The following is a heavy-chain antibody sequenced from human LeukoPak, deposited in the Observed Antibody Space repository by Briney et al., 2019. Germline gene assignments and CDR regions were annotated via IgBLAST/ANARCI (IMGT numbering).Heavy chain of an antibody. CDR3: ARPYDSSGYYTGAFDI. CDR1: GGSFSGYY. J-gene: IGHJ3*02. CDR2: INHSGST. V-gene: IGHV4-34*01. D-gene: IGHD3-22*01. Sequence: SETLSLTCAVYGGSFSGYYWSWIRQPPGKGLEWIGEINHSGSTNYNPSLKSRVTISVDTSKNQFSLKLSSVTAADTAVYYCARPYDSSGYYTGAFDIWGQGTMVTVSS.